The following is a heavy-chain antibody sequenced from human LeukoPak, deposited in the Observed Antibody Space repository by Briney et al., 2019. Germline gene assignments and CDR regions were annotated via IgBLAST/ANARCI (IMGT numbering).Heavy chain of an antibody. D-gene: IGHD3-10*01. CDR1: GGSFSDYY. CDR3: ARSSEGSLDWFDP. V-gene: IGHV4-34*01. J-gene: IGHJ5*02. Sequence: PSETLSLTCAVYGGSFSDYYWSWIRQPPGKGLEWIGEINDSGSTKYNPSLKSRVTISVDRSKNQFSLKLSSVTAADTAVYYCARSSEGSLDWFDPWGQGTLVTVSS. CDR2: INDSGST.